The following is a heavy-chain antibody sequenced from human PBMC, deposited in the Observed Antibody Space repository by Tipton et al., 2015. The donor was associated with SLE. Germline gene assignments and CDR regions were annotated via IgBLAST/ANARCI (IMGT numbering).Heavy chain of an antibody. D-gene: IGHD4-11*01. Sequence: TLSLTCTVSGDSISSGTFFWGWVRQSPEKGRAWIGSVHSRGNTYYNPSLTSRVTISVDPSKNQFPLTLKSVTAADTAVYYCARLIGHSTYEFWFDPWGQGTLVTVSS. CDR2: VHSRGNT. J-gene: IGHJ5*02. CDR3: ARLIGHSTYEFWFDP. V-gene: IGHV4-39*06. CDR1: GDSISSGTFF.